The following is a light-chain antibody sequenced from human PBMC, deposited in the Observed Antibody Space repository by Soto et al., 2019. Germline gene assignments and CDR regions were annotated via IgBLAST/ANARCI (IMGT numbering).Light chain of an antibody. J-gene: IGKJ4*01. V-gene: IGKV3-11*01. CDR2: DAS. CDR1: QSVSSY. CDR3: QQRSDGPST. Sequence: EIVLTQSPATLSLSPGERATLSCRASQSVSSYLAWYQQKPCQAPRLLIYDASNSATGIPARFSGRGSGTDFTLTISSLEPDDFAVYYCQQRSDGPSTFGGGTKVQIK.